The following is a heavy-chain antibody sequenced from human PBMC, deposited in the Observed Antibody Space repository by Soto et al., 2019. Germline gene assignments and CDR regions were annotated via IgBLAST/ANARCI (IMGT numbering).Heavy chain of an antibody. V-gene: IGHV1-8*01. J-gene: IGHJ6*03. D-gene: IGHD6-19*01. CDR1: GYTFTSYD. CDR2: MNPNSGNT. Sequence: GAAVKVSCKASGYTFTSYDINWVRQATGQGLEWMGWMNPNSGNTGYAQKFQGRVTMTRNTSISTAYMELSNLRSEDTAVYYCARGASSGWYEFYYYYYMDVWGKGTTVTVSS. CDR3: ARGASSGWYEFYYYYYMDV.